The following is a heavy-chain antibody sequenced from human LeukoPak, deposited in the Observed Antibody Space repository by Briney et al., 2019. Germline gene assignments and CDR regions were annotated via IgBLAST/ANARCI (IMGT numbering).Heavy chain of an antibody. CDR1: GFTFTIYA. CDR3: AKDGYGDYLYYFDY. J-gene: IGHJ4*02. Sequence: PGGSLRLSCAASGFTFTIYAMAWVRQAPGKGLEWVSAISGSGHNTYYADSVKGRFTISRDTSRNTLYLQMNSLRAEDTAVYYCAKDGYGDYLYYFDYWGQGTLVTVPS. D-gene: IGHD4-17*01. V-gene: IGHV3-23*01. CDR2: ISGSGHNT.